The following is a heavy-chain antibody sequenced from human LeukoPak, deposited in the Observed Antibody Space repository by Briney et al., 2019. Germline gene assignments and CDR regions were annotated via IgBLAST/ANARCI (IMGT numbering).Heavy chain of an antibody. CDR1: GFTFSSYG. Sequence: RGSLRLSCAASGFTFSSYGMHWVPQAPGKGLEWVALISYYGSNKYYADSVKGRFTISRDNSKNTLDLQMNSLRAEYTAVYYCAKDIFPTTEYYYDTSGPVYYWGQGTLVTVSS. J-gene: IGHJ4*02. V-gene: IGHV3-30*18. CDR3: AKDIFPTTEYYYDTSGPVYY. D-gene: IGHD3-22*01. CDR2: ISYYGSNK.